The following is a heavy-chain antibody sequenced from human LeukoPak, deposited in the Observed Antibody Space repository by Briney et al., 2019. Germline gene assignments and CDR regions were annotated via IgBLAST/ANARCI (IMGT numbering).Heavy chain of an antibody. CDR1: GGSISSSNW. J-gene: IGHJ4*02. Sequence: PSETLSLTCAVSGGSISSSNWWSWVRQPPGKGLEWIGEINHSGSTNYNPSLKSRVTISVDTSKNQFSLKLSSVTAADTAVYYCARVWGKPIADWGQGTLVTVSS. D-gene: IGHD7-27*01. V-gene: IGHV4-4*02. CDR2: INHSGST. CDR3: ARVWGKPIAD.